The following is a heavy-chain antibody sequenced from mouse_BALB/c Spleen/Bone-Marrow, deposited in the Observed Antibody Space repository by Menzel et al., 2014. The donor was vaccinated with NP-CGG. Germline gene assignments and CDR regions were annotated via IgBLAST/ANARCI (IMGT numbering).Heavy chain of an antibody. CDR3: AKDWAWFAY. D-gene: IGHD4-1*01. CDR2: IWGDGST. Sequence: VQLQRSGPGLGGTSPSLSLTCTGSGFSLTTYGVSWVRPPPGKGLEWLGVIWGDGSTNYHSALISRLSISKDNSKSQVFLKLNSLQTDDTATYYCAKDWAWFAYWGQGTLVTVPA. CDR1: GFSLTTYG. J-gene: IGHJ3*01. V-gene: IGHV2-3*01.